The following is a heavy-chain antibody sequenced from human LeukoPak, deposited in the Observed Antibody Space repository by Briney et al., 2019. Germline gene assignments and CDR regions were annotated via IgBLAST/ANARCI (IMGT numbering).Heavy chain of an antibody. CDR1: GFTFSSYS. CDR2: ISSSTSYV. CDR3: VRVGATAPVMDY. J-gene: IGHJ4*02. D-gene: IGHD5-24*01. V-gene: IGHV3-21*01. Sequence: GGSLRLSCAASGFTFSSYSMNWIRQAPGKGLEWVSSISSSTSYVYYADSVKGRFTISRDNAENSLYLQVNSLKVQDTAVYYCVRVGATAPVMDYWGQGTLVTVSS.